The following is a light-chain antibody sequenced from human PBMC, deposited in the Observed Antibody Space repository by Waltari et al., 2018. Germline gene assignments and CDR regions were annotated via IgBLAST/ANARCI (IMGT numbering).Light chain of an antibody. CDR3: QQRSNWPSWT. V-gene: IGKV3-11*01. CDR2: DAS. J-gene: IGKJ1*01. CDR1: QGGSSY. Sequence: EIVLTQSPATLSLSPGERATLSCRASQGGSSYLAWYQQKPGQAPRPLIYDASNRATDIPARFSGSGSGTDFTLTISSLEPEDFAVYYCQQRSNWPSWTFGQGTKVEIK.